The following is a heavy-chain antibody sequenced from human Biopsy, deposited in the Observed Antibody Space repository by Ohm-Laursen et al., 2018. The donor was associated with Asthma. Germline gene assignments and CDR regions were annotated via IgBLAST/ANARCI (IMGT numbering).Heavy chain of an antibody. V-gene: IGHV4-39*01. CDR1: SGSGGYMRSGNYY. CDR2: IYYSGTP. D-gene: IGHD6-13*01. J-gene: IGHJ6*02. CDR3: VRGSSSWHHGPFHYYYGLDV. Sequence: SETLSLTCSLSSGSGGYMRSGNYYWGWIRQPPGKGLEWIGSIYYSGTPYYNPSLESRVTVSADTSKKQFSLKLTSVTAADTAVYYCVRGSSSWHHGPFHYYYGLDVWGQGTTATVSS.